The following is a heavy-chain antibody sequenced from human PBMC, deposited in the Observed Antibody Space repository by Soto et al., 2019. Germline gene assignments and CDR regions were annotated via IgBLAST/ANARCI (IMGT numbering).Heavy chain of an antibody. Sequence: SETLSLTCTVSGGSISSGGYYWSWIRQHPGKGLEWIGYIYYSGSTYYNPSLKSRVTISVDASKNQFSLKLSSVTAADTAVYYCARSRDGYNWAYYFDYWGQGTRVTVYS. CDR2: IYYSGST. CDR3: ARSRDGYNWAYYFDY. D-gene: IGHD5-12*01. CDR1: GGSISSGGYY. J-gene: IGHJ4*02. V-gene: IGHV4-31*03.